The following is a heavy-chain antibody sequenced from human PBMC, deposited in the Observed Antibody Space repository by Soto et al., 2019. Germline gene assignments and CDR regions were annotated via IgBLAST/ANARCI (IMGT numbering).Heavy chain of an antibody. V-gene: IGHV3-48*01. D-gene: IGHD3-3*01. CDR3: ARDGRFLERKIYYMDV. CDR1: GFTFSSYS. CDR2: ISSSSSTI. J-gene: IGHJ6*03. Sequence: PGGSLRLSCAASGFTFSSYSMNWVRQAPGKGLEWVSYISSSSSTIYYADSVKGRFTISRDNAKNSLYLQMNSLRAEDTAVYYCARDGRFLERKIYYMDVWGKGTTVTVSS.